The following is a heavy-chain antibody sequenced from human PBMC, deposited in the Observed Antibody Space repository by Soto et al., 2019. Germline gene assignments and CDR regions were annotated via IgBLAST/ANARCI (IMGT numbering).Heavy chain of an antibody. V-gene: IGHV4-34*01. Sequence: ETLSLTCAVYGGSFSGYYWSWNRQPPGKGLEWIGEINHSGSTNYNPSLKSRVTISVDTSKNQFSLKLSSVTAADTAVYYCEPRGYSTYGMDVWGQGTTVTVSS. J-gene: IGHJ6*02. D-gene: IGHD5-18*01. CDR3: EPRGYSTYGMDV. CDR2: INHSGST. CDR1: GGSFSGYY.